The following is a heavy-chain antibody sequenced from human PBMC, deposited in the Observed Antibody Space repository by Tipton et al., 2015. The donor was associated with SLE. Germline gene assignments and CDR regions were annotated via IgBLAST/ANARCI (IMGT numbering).Heavy chain of an antibody. CDR1: GGSISSGGYY. V-gene: IGHV4-31*03. CDR3: ARGFPHTIAAAGYYFDY. J-gene: IGHJ4*02. CDR2: IYYSGST. D-gene: IGHD6-13*01. Sequence: TLSLTCSVSGGSISSGGYYWSWIRQHPGKGLEWIGYIYYSGSTYYNPSLKSRVTISVDTSKNQFSLKLSSVTAADTAVYYCARGFPHTIAAAGYYFDYWGQGTLVTVSS.